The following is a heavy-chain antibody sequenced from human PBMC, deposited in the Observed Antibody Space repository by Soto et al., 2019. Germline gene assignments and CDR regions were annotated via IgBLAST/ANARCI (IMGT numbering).Heavy chain of an antibody. CDR1: GFTFSSYA. V-gene: IGHV3-64D*06. D-gene: IGHD5-12*01. Sequence: GGSLRLSCSASGFTFSSYAMHWVRQAPGNGLEYVSAISSNGGSTYYADSVKGRFTISRDNSKNTLYLQMSSLRAEDTAVYYCVKGANIVATIWVYYYGMDVWGQGTTVTVSS. CDR3: VKGANIVATIWVYYYGMDV. J-gene: IGHJ6*02. CDR2: ISSNGGST.